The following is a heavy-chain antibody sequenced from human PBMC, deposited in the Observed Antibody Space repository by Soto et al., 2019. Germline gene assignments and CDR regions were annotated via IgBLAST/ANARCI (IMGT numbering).Heavy chain of an antibody. CDR1: GFTFSSYA. D-gene: IGHD2-2*01. CDR3: ASSAGTSFGYYYYGMDV. V-gene: IGHV3-23*01. J-gene: IGHJ6*02. Sequence: GGSLRLSCSASGFTFSSYAMSWVRQAPGKGPEWVSAISGSGGSTYYADSVKGRFTISRDNSKNTLYLQMNSLRAEDTAVYYCASSAGTSFGYYYYGMDVWGQGTTVTVSS. CDR2: ISGSGGST.